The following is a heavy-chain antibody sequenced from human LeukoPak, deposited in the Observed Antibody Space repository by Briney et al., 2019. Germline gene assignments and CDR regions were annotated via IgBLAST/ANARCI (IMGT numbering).Heavy chain of an antibody. Sequence: ASVKVSCKASGYTFTSYYMHWVRQAPGQGLEWMGIINPSGGSTSYAQKFQGRVTMTRDTSTSTVCMELSSLRSEDTAVYYCATDRAVGGYLVDAFDIWGQGTMVTVSS. CDR3: ATDRAVGGYLVDAFDI. D-gene: IGHD5-12*01. CDR1: GYTFTSYY. J-gene: IGHJ3*02. V-gene: IGHV1-46*01. CDR2: INPSGGST.